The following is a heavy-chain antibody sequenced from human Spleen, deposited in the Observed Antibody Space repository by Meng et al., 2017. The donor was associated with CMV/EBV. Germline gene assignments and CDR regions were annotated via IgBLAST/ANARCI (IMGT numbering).Heavy chain of an antibody. CDR1: GGSISSSNYY. D-gene: IGHD3-16*01. V-gene: IGHV4-39*07. Sequence: SETLSLTCTVSGGSISSSNYYWGWIRQPPGKGLEWIGSVYYSGSTYYNPSLKSRVTVSVDTSKNQFSLKLSSVTAADTAVYYCARQGEARGYDAFDIWGQGTMVTVS. CDR3: ARQGEARGYDAFDI. CDR2: VYYSGST. J-gene: IGHJ3*02.